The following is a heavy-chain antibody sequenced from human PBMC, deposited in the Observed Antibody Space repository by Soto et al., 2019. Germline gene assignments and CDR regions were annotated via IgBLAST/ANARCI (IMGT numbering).Heavy chain of an antibody. V-gene: IGHV3-30-3*01. D-gene: IGHD5-18*01. J-gene: IGHJ4*02. CDR2: ISYDGSNK. CDR1: GFTFSSYA. CDR3: ARAVYHASSNG. Sequence: PRGSLRLGCAASGFTFSSYAMHWVRQAPGKGLEWVAVISYDGSNKYYADSVKGRFTISRDNSKNTLYLQMNSLRAEDTAVYYCARAVYHASSNGWGQGTLVTVSS.